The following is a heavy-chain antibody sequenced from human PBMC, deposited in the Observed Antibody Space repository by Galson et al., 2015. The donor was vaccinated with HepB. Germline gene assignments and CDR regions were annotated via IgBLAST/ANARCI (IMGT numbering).Heavy chain of an antibody. J-gene: IGHJ3*02. D-gene: IGHD4-17*01. CDR3: AVSLGDVGAFDI. Sequence: ETLSLTCTVSGGSISSYYWSWIRQPPGKGLEWIGYIYYSGSTNYNPSLKSRVTISVDTSKNQFSLKLSSVTAADTAVYYCAVSLGDVGAFDIWGQGTMVTVSS. CDR2: IYYSGST. CDR1: GGSISSYY. V-gene: IGHV4-59*08.